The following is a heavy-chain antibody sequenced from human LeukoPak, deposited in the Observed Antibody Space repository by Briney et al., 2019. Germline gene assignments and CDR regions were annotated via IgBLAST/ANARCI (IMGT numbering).Heavy chain of an antibody. Sequence: GGSLRLSCAASGFTVSSNYMSWVRQAPGKGLEWVSVIYSGGSTYYADSVKGRFTISRDNAKNTLYLQMNSLRAEDTAVYYCARPRSPYYYDSSGYYHDAFDIWGQGTMVTVSS. CDR2: IYSGGST. CDR1: GFTVSSNY. V-gene: IGHV3-53*01. D-gene: IGHD3-22*01. J-gene: IGHJ3*02. CDR3: ARPRSPYYYDSSGYYHDAFDI.